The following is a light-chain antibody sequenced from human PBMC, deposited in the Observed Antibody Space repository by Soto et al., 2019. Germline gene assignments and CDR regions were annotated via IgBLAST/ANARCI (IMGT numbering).Light chain of an antibody. J-gene: IGKJ1*01. CDR1: QSLLHSNGYNY. V-gene: IGKV2-28*01. CDR2: LGS. CDR3: MQALQTPPT. Sequence: DIVTTQSPLSLPVTPGEPASISCRSSQSLLHSNGYNYLDWYLQKPGQSPQLLIYLGSNRASGVPDRFSGSGSGTDFTLKISRVEAEDVGVYYCMQALQTPPTFGQGTKV.